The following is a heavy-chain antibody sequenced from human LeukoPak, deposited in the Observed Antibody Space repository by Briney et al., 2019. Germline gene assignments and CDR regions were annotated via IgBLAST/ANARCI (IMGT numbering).Heavy chain of an antibody. CDR2: ISSAGHHI. Sequence: GGSLRLSCVASGFTFSSYSINCVRQAPGKGLEWVSSISSAGHHIYYADSVKGRFTTSRDNAQNSLYLQMNSLRAEDTAVYYCARGGGSGYYIPQNWFDPWGQGTLVTVSS. CDR1: GFTFSSYS. D-gene: IGHD3-3*01. J-gene: IGHJ5*02. V-gene: IGHV3-21*01. CDR3: ARGGGSGYYIPQNWFDP.